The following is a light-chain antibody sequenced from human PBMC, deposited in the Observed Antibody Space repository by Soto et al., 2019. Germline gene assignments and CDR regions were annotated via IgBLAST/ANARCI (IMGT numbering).Light chain of an antibody. CDR2: RAF. V-gene: IGKV1-5*03. Sequence: DIQMTQSPSTLSASVGDRVTITCRASQRISFWLAWYQKKPWNAPKFLISRAFSLECGAPSRFSGSRFGTAFTLTISSLQPDDFANNFCQHYSSYPLSFGGGTKVEIK. J-gene: IGKJ4*01. CDR1: QRISFW. CDR3: QHYSSYPLS.